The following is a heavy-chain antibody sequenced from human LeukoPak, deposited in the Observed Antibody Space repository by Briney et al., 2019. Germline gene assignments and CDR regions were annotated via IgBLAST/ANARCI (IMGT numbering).Heavy chain of an antibody. D-gene: IGHD2-2*01. Sequence: GGSLRLSCAASGFTFSSYTMHWVRQAPGKGLEWVSAISGSGGSTYYADSVKGRFTISRDNSKNTLYLQMNSLRAEDTAVYYCAKGPELPAATNYWGQGTLVTVSS. CDR3: AKGPELPAATNY. CDR2: ISGSGGST. CDR1: GFTFSSYT. V-gene: IGHV3-23*01. J-gene: IGHJ4*02.